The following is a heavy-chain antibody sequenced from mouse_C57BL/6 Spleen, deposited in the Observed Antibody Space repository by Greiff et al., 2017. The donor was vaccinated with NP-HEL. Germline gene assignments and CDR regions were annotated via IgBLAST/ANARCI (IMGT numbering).Heavy chain of an antibody. CDR3: ARGGDYYGSSWVDY. Sequence: EVQLQQSGPELVKPGASVKISCKASGYTFTDYYMNWVKQSHGKSLEWIGDINPNNGGTSYNQKFKGKATLTVDKSSSTAYMELRSLTSEDSAVYYCARGGDYYGSSWVDYWGQGTTLTVSS. D-gene: IGHD1-1*01. J-gene: IGHJ2*01. CDR1: GYTFTDYY. CDR2: INPNNGGT. V-gene: IGHV1-26*01.